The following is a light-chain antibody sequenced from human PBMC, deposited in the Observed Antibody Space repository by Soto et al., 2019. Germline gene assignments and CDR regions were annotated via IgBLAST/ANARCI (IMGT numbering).Light chain of an antibody. V-gene: IGKV1-6*01. Sequence: QMTQSPSSLSASVGDRVTITCRASQGISTDLNWYQQKPGKAPKLLIYTTSSLQSGVPSRFSGSASGTDFTLTISSLQPEDFATYYCLQDYSYPWTFGQGTKVDIK. CDR3: LQDYSYPWT. CDR2: TTS. CDR1: QGISTD. J-gene: IGKJ1*01.